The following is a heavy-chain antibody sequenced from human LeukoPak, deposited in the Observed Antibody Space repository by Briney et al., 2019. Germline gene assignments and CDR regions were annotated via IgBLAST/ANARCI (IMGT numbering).Heavy chain of an antibody. CDR3: ARDGIEGIGGIAAAGTGWLDP. CDR1: GFTFDDYG. V-gene: IGHV3-20*01. J-gene: IGHJ5*02. D-gene: IGHD6-13*01. Sequence: PGGSLRLSCAASGFTFDDYGMSWVRQAPGKGLEWVSGINWNGGSTGYADSVKGRFTISRDNAKNSLYLQMNSLRAEDTALYHCARDGIEGIGGIAAAGTGWLDPWGQGTLVTVSS. CDR2: INWNGGST.